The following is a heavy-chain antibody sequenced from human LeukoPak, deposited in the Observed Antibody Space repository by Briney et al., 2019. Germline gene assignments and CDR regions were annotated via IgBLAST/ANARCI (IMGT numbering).Heavy chain of an antibody. V-gene: IGHV4-34*01. CDR3: ARGRLYDSSGYSIDY. Sequence: SETLSLTCAVYGGSFSGYYWSWIRQPPGKGPEWIGEINHSGSTNYNPSLKSRVTISVDTSKNQFSLKLSSVTAADTAVYYCARGRLYDSSGYSIDYWGQGTLVTVSS. CDR2: INHSGST. D-gene: IGHD3-22*01. J-gene: IGHJ4*02. CDR1: GGSFSGYY.